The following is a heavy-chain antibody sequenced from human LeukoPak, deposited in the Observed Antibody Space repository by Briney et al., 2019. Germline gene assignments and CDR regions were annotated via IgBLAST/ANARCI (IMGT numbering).Heavy chain of an antibody. D-gene: IGHD1-26*01. J-gene: IGHJ3*02. CDR3: ARVGKRSYAI. V-gene: IGHV3-74*01. Sequence: GGSLRLSCAASGFTFSVYWMHWVRQAPGKGLVWVSRINSDGSTTSHADSVKGRFTISRDNAKNSLYLQMNSLRAEDTAVYYCARVGKRSYAIWGQGTMVTVSS. CDR1: GFTFSVYW. CDR2: INSDGSTT.